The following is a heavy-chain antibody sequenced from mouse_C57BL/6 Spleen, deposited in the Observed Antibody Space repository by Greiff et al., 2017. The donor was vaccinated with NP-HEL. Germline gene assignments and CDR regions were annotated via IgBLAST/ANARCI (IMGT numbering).Heavy chain of an antibody. V-gene: IGHV1-69*01. CDR1: CYTFTSYW. J-gene: IGHJ1*03. Sequence: QVQLQQPGPELVMPGASVKLSCKASCYTFTSYWMHCVKQRPGPGLEWIGEIDPSDSYSNYHQQFNGKSTLTVDKSSRTTYLQLSSLTSEDAAVYYCERWAVVAGRYFDDWGTGTTVTVSS. D-gene: IGHD1-1*01. CDR2: IDPSDSYS. CDR3: ERWAVVAGRYFDD.